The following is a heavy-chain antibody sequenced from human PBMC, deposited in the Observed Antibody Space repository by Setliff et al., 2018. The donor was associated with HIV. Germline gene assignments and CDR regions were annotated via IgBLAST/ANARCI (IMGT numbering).Heavy chain of an antibody. D-gene: IGHD3-10*01. V-gene: IGHV4-30-2*01. CDR1: GGSISSGGYS. Sequence: LSLTCAVSGGSISSGGYSWSWIRQPPGKGLEWIGYIYHSGSTYYNPSLKSRVTISIDRSKNQFSLKLSAVTAADTAVYYCARSTYYYGSGKGSGWFDPWGQGTLVTVSS. J-gene: IGHJ5*02. CDR2: IYHSGST. CDR3: ARSTYYYGSGKGSGWFDP.